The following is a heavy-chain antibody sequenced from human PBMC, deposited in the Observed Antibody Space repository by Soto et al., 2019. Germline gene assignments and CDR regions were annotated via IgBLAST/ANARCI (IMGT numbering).Heavy chain of an antibody. CDR2: VHISGHS. Sequence: SETLSLTCTLSGGSVRAPDWWNWVRQSPDKGLEWIAEVHISGHSNYNPPLRSRVSVSIDSSKNQFYLNLNSVTAADTAIYYCARVRQGCSANNCYFDPWGQGTQVTVSS. D-gene: IGHD1-1*01. CDR3: ARVRQGCSANNCYFDP. V-gene: IGHV4-4*02. J-gene: IGHJ5*01. CDR1: GGSVRAPDW.